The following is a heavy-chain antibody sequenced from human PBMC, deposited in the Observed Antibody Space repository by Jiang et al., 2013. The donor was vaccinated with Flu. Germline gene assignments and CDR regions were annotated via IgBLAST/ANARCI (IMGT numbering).Heavy chain of an antibody. CDR3: ASQHWDHGVGSYYMSH. V-gene: IGHV4-39*07. Sequence: LKPSETLSLSCTVSGGSMISENSYWGWIRQPPGKGLEWIGSIYYSGTTYYNPSLKSRVTMSVGTSKKQFSLRLTSVTAADTAVYYCASQHWDHGVGSYYMSHWGQGTLV. CDR2: IYYSGTT. J-gene: IGHJ4*02. D-gene: IGHD3-10*01. CDR1: GGSMISENSY.